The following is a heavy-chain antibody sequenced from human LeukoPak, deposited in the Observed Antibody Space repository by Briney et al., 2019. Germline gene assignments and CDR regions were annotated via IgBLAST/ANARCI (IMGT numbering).Heavy chain of an antibody. CDR2: INANSGTT. Sequence: GVSLRLSCAASGFAFSVYAMSWLRQPPGKGLEWVSTINANSGTTSYAASVRGRFTISRDNSKNTLYLQLNTLRADDTATYYCAKPISGGLAVTADWFHPWGQGTLVVVSS. CDR1: GFAFSVYA. CDR3: AKPISGGLAVTADWFHP. D-gene: IGHD6-19*01. J-gene: IGHJ5*01. V-gene: IGHV3-23*01.